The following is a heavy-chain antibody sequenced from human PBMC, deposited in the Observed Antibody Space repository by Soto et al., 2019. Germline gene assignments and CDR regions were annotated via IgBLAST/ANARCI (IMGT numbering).Heavy chain of an antibody. CDR3: ARQGVHSSGNYYYGMDV. CDR2: IYPGDSDT. D-gene: IGHD6-19*01. V-gene: IGHV5-51*01. CDR1: GYSFTSYW. Sequence: PGESLTISCKGSGYSFTSYWIGWVRQMPGKGLEWMGIIYPGDSDTRYSPSFQGQVTISADKSISTAYLQWSSLKASDTAMYYCARQGVHSSGNYYYGMDVWGQGTTVTVSS. J-gene: IGHJ6*02.